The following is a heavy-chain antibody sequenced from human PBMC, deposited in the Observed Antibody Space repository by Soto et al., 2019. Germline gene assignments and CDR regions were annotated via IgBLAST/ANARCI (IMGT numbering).Heavy chain of an antibody. D-gene: IGHD5-12*01. CDR2: ISTYSGDT. CDR3: ARHHGPTTSENWFDP. V-gene: IGHV1-18*01. J-gene: IGHJ5*02. CDR1: GYTFFTYD. Sequence: GASVTVSCKASGYTFFTYDISWVRQAPGQGLEWMGWISTYSGDTKYAQKFQGRVTMTTDTSTTTAYLELRSLRSDDTAVYYCARHHGPTTSENWFDPWGQGTMGTVSA.